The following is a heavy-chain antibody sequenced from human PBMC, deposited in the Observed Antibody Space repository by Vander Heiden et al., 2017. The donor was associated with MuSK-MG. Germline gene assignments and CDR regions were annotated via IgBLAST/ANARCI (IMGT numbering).Heavy chain of an antibody. CDR3: ARDFSLPDYYGSATTGGMDV. D-gene: IGHD3-10*01. J-gene: IGHJ6*04. V-gene: IGHV1-69*06. CDR1: GRTFSSYA. Sequence: QVQLVQSGAEVKKPGSSVKVSCKASGRTFSSYAISWVRQAPGQGLEWMGGIIPIFGTANYAQKFQGRVTITADKSTSTAYMELSSLRSEDTAVYYCARDFSLPDYYGSATTGGMDVWGEGTTVAVSS. CDR2: IIPIFGTA.